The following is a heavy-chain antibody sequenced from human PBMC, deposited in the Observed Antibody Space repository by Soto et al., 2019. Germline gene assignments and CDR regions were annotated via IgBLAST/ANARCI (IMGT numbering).Heavy chain of an antibody. CDR3: AIDLQSYGDYDYYCYGMDV. J-gene: IGHJ6*02. V-gene: IGHV3-30*03. D-gene: IGHD4-17*01. CDR2: ISYDGTNK. Sequence: QVQLVESGGGEVQPGRSLTISCAASGFTFSTYGMHWVRQTPGKGLEWVAVISYDGTNKFYSDSVKGRFTISRDNFKNTLTLQMNSLRADDTAVYSCAIDLQSYGDYDYYCYGMDVWGLGTRVTVSS. CDR1: GFTFSTYG.